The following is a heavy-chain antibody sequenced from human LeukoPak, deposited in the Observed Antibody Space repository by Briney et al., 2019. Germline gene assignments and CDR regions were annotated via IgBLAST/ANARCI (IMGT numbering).Heavy chain of an antibody. Sequence: PSETLSLTCTVSGGSISNYYWSWIRQPAGKGLEWIGRINTSGSTNYNPSLKSRVTMSADTSKNQFSLQLSSVTATDTAVYYCARGNRLYSSTWSALPLEIWGQGTMVTVSP. J-gene: IGHJ3*02. V-gene: IGHV4-4*07. D-gene: IGHD6-13*01. CDR3: ARGNRLYSSTWSALPLEI. CDR2: INTSGST. CDR1: GGSISNYY.